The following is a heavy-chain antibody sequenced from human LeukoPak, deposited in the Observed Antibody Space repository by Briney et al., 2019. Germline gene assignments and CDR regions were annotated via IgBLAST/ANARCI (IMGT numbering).Heavy chain of an antibody. CDR2: IPYDGSNK. V-gene: IGHV3-30*18. CDR3: AKGLSGSPPPY. Sequence: GGSLRLSCAASGFNFSIYAMSWVRQAPGKGLEWVAVIPYDGSNKYYVDSVKGRFTISRDNSKNTLYLQMNSLRAEDTAVYYCAKGLSGSPPPYWGQGTLVTVSS. J-gene: IGHJ4*02. D-gene: IGHD3-10*01. CDR1: GFNFSIYA.